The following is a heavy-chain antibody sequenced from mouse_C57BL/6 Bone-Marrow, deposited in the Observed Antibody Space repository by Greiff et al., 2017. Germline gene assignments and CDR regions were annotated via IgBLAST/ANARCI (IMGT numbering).Heavy chain of an antibody. V-gene: IGHV5-4*01. CDR1: GFTFSSYA. CDR3: ARTLYYYGSSYRYFDY. J-gene: IGHJ2*01. D-gene: IGHD1-1*01. CDR2: ISDGGSYT. Sequence: EVQLVESGGGLVKPGGSLKLSCAASGFTFSSYAMSWVRQTPEKRLEWVATISDGGSYTYYPNNVKGRFTISRDNAKNNLYLQMSHLKSEDTAMYYWARTLYYYGSSYRYFDYWGQGTTLTVSS.